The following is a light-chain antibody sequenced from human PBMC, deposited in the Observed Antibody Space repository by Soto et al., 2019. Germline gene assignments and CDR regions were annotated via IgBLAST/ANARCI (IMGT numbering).Light chain of an antibody. Sequence: EIVLTQSPGTLSLSPGESATLSCRASQSVCRNSLAWFQHKPYQAPRLLIYDASNRATGVPDRFSGSGSVTDFTLSVTRLEPEDFAVYYCHQYAVSPLTFGGGTTVELK. V-gene: IGKV3-20*01. J-gene: IGKJ4*01. CDR3: HQYAVSPLT. CDR1: QSVCRNS. CDR2: DAS.